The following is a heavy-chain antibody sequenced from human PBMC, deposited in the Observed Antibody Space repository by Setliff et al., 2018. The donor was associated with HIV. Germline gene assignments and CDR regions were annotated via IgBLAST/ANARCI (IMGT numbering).Heavy chain of an antibody. J-gene: IGHJ4*02. CDR1: GYSIRSSYW. CDR3: ARRPPLTTGREYYFDF. V-gene: IGHV4-28*01. D-gene: IGHD1-1*01. Sequence: SETLSLTCAVSGYSIRSSYWWGWIRQPPGKGLEWIGYLYNSRGTYYNPSLKSRVTISIDTSKNQFSLKLNAVTAADTAVYYCARRPPLTTGREYYFDFWGQGTLVTVSS. CDR2: LYNSRGT.